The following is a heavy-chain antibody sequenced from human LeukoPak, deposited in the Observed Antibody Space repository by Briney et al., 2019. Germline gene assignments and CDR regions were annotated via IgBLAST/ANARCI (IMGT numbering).Heavy chain of an antibody. CDR2: IIPIFGTA. J-gene: IGHJ4*02. D-gene: IGHD3-16*02. Sequence: SVKVSCKASGGTFNNYANSWVRQAPGQGLEWMGGIIPIFGTANYAQKFQGRVTITTDESTSTAYMELSSLRSEDTAVYYCAREGRSLGPYYFDYWGQGTLVTVSS. CDR3: AREGRSLGPYYFDY. V-gene: IGHV1-69*05. CDR1: GGTFNNYA.